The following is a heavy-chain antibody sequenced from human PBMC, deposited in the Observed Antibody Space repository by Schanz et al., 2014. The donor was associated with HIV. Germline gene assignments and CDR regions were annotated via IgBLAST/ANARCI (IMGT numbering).Heavy chain of an antibody. J-gene: IGHJ4*02. Sequence: EVQLVESGGGLVKPGGEGRRGGAASGGSMRRETLTWVRQAPGKGLEWVSSISTSGYIYYADSVKGRFSISRDKAKNSLYLQMNSLRDEDTAVYYCARAGVSSLLDHWGQGTLVTVSS. CDR1: GGSMRRET. CDR3: ARAGVSSLLDH. CDR2: ISTSGYI. V-gene: IGHV3-21*01. D-gene: IGHD3-10*01.